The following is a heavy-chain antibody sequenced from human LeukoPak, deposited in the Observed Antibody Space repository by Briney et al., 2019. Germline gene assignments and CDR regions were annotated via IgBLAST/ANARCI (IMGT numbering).Heavy chain of an antibody. V-gene: IGHV3-11*01. J-gene: IGHJ5*02. CDR3: ARDVTYYYDSSGLNWFDP. CDR2: ISSSGSTI. CDR1: GFTFSDYY. D-gene: IGHD3-22*01. Sequence: GGSLRLSCAASGFTFSDYYMSWIRQAPGKGLEWVSYISSSGSTIYYADSVKGRFTISRDNAKNSLYLQMNSQRAEDTAVYYCARDVTYYYDSSGLNWFDPWGQGTLVTVSS.